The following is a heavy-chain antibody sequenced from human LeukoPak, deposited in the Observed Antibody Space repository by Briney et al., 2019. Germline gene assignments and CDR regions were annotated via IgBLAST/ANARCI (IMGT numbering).Heavy chain of an antibody. D-gene: IGHD4-17*01. J-gene: IGHJ4*02. Sequence: SETLSLTCAVYGGSFSGYSWNWIRQPPGMGLEWIGEINHSGSTKYTPSLKSRVTISVDTSMNQFPLKLSSVTAADTAVYYCARGLYYGDYEDFDYWGQGTLVTVSS. CDR1: GGSFSGYS. CDR2: INHSGST. V-gene: IGHV4-34*01. CDR3: ARGLYYGDYEDFDY.